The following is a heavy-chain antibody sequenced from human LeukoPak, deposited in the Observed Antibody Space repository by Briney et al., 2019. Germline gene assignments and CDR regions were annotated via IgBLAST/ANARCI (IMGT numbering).Heavy chain of an antibody. CDR1: GYTLTELS. CDR3: ATAAVKGSSWPQAGPRPKYYFDY. J-gene: IGHJ4*02. CDR2: FDPKDGET. V-gene: IGHV1-24*01. D-gene: IGHD6-13*01. Sequence: GASVKVSCKFSGYTLTELSMHWVRQAPGKGLEWVGGFDPKDGETIYGQKFQGRVTMTEDTSTDTAYMELSSLRSEDTAVYYCATAAVKGSSWPQAGPRPKYYFDYWGQGTLVTVSS.